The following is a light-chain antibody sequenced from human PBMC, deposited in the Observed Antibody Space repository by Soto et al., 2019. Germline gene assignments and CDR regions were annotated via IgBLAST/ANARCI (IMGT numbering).Light chain of an antibody. CDR3: QQYSNWPS. J-gene: IGKJ2*01. Sequence: TVLTQSPATLSVSPGESATLSCRASQSVSSNLAWYQQKPGQAPRLLIYPASTRAAGIPARFRGSGSGTDFTLTISSLQSEDAAVYYCQQYSNWPSFGQGTKLEIK. V-gene: IGKV3-15*01. CDR1: QSVSSN. CDR2: PAS.